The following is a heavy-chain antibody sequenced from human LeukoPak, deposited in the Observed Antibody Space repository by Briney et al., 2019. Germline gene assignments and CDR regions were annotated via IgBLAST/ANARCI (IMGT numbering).Heavy chain of an antibody. V-gene: IGHV4-34*01. CDR3: ARRSLGDY. CDR2: INHSGST. Sequence: PSETLSLTCAVYGGSFSGYYWSWIRQPPGKGLEWIGEINHSGSTNYNPSLKSRVTISVDTSKNQFSLKLSSVTAADTAVYYCARRSLGDYWGQGTLVTVSS. J-gene: IGHJ4*02. CDR1: GGSFSGYY. D-gene: IGHD3-16*01.